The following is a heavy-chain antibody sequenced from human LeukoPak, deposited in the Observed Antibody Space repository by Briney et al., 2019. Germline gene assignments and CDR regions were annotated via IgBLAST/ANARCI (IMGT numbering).Heavy chain of an antibody. V-gene: IGHV3-74*01. CDR3: ARGYSGTYRIDY. CDR1: GFTFISYW. D-gene: IGHD1-26*01. Sequence: GGSLRLSCAASGFTFISYWMHWGRQAPGRGLVWVSRINSDGSSTSYADSVKGRFTISRDNAKNTLYLQMNSLRAEDTAVYYCARGYSGTYRIDYWGQGTLVTVSS. J-gene: IGHJ4*02. CDR2: INSDGSST.